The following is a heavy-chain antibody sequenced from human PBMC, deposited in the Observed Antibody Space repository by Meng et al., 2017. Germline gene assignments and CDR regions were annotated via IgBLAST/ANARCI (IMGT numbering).Heavy chain of an antibody. J-gene: IGHJ3*02. CDR2: IIPIFGTA. D-gene: IGHD5-24*01. Sequence: SVKDSCKASGGTFSSYAISWVRQAPGQGLEWMGGIIPIFGTANYAQKFQGRVTITTDESTSTAYMELSSLRSEDTAVYYCARGTKTWERWLQLPLDAFDIWGQGTMVTVSS. V-gene: IGHV1-69*05. CDR3: ARGTKTWERWLQLPLDAFDI. CDR1: GGTFSSYA.